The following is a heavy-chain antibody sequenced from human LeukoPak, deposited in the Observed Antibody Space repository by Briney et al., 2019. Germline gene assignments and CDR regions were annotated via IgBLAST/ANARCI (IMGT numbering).Heavy chain of an antibody. CDR2: IYYSGST. J-gene: IGHJ6*03. V-gene: IGHV4-59*12. D-gene: IGHD2-15*01. Sequence: SETLSLTCTVSGGSISSYYWSWIRQPPGKGLEWIGYIYYSGSTNYNPSLKSRVTISVDTSKNQFSLKLSSVTAADTAVYYCARTGGYYYYYMDVWGKGTTVTVSS. CDR3: ARTGGYYYYYMDV. CDR1: GGSISSYY.